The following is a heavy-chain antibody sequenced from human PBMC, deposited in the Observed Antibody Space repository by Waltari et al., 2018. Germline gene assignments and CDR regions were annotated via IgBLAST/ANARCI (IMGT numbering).Heavy chain of an antibody. Sequence: EVQLVESGVGLVQPGGSLRLSCAASGFTFSSYAMHWVRQAPGKGLEYVSAISSNGGSTYYANSVKGRFTISRDNSKNTLYLQMGSLRAEDMAVYYCAREGEVGATWGLDYWGQGTL. CDR3: AREGEVGATWGLDY. V-gene: IGHV3-64*01. J-gene: IGHJ4*02. CDR1: GFTFSSYA. CDR2: ISSNGGST. D-gene: IGHD1-26*01.